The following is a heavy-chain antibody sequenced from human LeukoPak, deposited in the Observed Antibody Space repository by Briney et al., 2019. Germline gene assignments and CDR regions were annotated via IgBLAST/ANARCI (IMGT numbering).Heavy chain of an antibody. D-gene: IGHD2/OR15-2a*01. Sequence: SETVSLTCSVSGGSISSTSHYWGWIRQPPGKGLEWIGSVYSSGSAYYAPSLKSRVTISVDTSKNQFSLRLSSVTAADTAVYFCARLSSSPLHYWGQGTLVTVSS. V-gene: IGHV4-39*07. CDR1: GGSISSTSHY. CDR2: VYSSGSA. CDR3: ARLSSSPLHY. J-gene: IGHJ4*02.